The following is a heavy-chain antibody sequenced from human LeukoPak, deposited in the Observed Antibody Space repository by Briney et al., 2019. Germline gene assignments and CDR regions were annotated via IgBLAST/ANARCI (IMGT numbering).Heavy chain of an antibody. CDR2: IWYDGSNK. D-gene: IGHD6-13*01. CDR1: GFTFSSYG. V-gene: IGHV3-33*01. J-gene: IGHJ6*04. Sequence: AGSLRLSCAASGFTFSSYGMHWVRQAPGKGLEWVAVIWYDGSNKYYADSVKGRFTISRDNSKNTLYLQMNSLRPEDTAVYYCARDMGRSWYYYHGMDVWGKGSTVTVSS. CDR3: ARDMGRSWYYYHGMDV.